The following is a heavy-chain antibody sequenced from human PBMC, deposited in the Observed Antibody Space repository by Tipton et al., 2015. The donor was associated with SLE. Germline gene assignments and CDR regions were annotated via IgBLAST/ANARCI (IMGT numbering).Heavy chain of an antibody. J-gene: IGHJ4*02. CDR2: IYCSGST. CDR1: GFTVSSNY. V-gene: IGHV4-59*08. Sequence: LRLSCAASGFTVSSNYMSWVRQAPGKGLEWVSVIYCSGSTNYKPSLKSRVTISVDASKNQFSLKLSSVTAADTAVYYCARQGAVAGFDYWGQGTLVTVSS. CDR3: ARQGAVAGFDY. D-gene: IGHD6-19*01.